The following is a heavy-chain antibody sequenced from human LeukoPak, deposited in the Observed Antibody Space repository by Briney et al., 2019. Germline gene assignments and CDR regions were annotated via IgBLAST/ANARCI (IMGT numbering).Heavy chain of an antibody. CDR2: INHSGST. Sequence: SETLSLTCAVYGGSFSGYYWSWIRQPPGKGLEWIGEINHSGSTNYNPSLKSRVTISVDTSKNQFYLKLSSVTAADTAVYYCARLMVRGATYYYYYMDVWGKGTTVTISS. CDR1: GGSFSGYY. CDR3: ARLMVRGATYYYYYMDV. J-gene: IGHJ6*03. V-gene: IGHV4-34*01. D-gene: IGHD3-10*01.